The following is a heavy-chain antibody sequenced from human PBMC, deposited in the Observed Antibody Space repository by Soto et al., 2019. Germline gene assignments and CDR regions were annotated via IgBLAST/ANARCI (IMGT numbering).Heavy chain of an antibody. CDR1: AFSLSTNGGG. V-gene: IGHV2-5*01. Sequence: ESGPTLVNHTQTLPLTCTFSAFSLSTNGGGVGWIRQPPGKPLEWLAVIFWNEDKRYSRSLKSRLSNTKVTSKKQVVLTMTTMDPGHTATYYCVHTVTVHTITGGHYFVYWGPGTLVTVSS. CDR3: VHTVTVHTITGGHYFVY. D-gene: IGHD3-3*01. J-gene: IGHJ4*01. CDR2: IFWNEDK.